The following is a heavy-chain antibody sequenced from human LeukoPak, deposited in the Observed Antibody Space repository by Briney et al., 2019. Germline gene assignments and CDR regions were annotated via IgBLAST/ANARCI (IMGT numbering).Heavy chain of an antibody. Sequence: SETLSLTCIVSGGSISNYYWSWFRQPPGKGLDWIGFISYSGTTNYNPSLKSRVTMSVDTSKNQFSLRLSSVTAADTAVYYCARESSYSSLNWGQGTLVTVSS. V-gene: IGHV4-59*12. D-gene: IGHD6-6*01. CDR3: ARESSYSSLN. CDR1: GGSISNYY. J-gene: IGHJ4*02. CDR2: ISYSGTT.